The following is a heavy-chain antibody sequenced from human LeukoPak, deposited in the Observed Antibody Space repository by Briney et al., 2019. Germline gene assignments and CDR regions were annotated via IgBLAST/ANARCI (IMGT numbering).Heavy chain of an antibody. V-gene: IGHV4-38-2*02. CDR1: GYSISSGYY. D-gene: IGHD3-3*01. J-gene: IGHJ5*02. Sequence: SETLSLTCTVSGYSISSGYYWGWIRQPPGKGLEWIGSIYYSGNTYYNPSLKSRVTISVDTSKNQFSLKLSSVTAADTAVYYRARVPHGETIFGVVLYWFDPWGQGTLVTVSS. CDR3: ARVPHGETIFGVVLYWFDP. CDR2: IYYSGNT.